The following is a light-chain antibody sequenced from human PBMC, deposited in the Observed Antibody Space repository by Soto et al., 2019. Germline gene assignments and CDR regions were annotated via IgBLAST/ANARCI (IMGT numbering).Light chain of an antibody. J-gene: IGKJ5*01. CDR2: WAS. CDR3: QQYYSTPPIT. Sequence: DVLMTQSPDSLAVSLGERATINCKSSQSVLYSSNNKNYLAWYQQIPGQPPKLLIYWASTRESGVPDRFSGSGSGTDFTLTISSLQAEDVSVYYCQQYYSTPPITFGHGTRLQ. V-gene: IGKV4-1*01. CDR1: QSVLYSSNNKNY.